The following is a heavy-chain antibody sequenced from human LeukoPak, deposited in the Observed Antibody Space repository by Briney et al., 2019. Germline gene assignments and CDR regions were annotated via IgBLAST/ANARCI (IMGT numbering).Heavy chain of an antibody. CDR2: ISYDGSNK. CDR3: AREGAPYCSGGSCYCVY. J-gene: IGHJ4*02. CDR1: GFTFSNIG. V-gene: IGHV3-30*03. Sequence: GGSLRLSCTTSGFTFSNIGMTWVRQAPGKGLEWVAVISYDGSNKYYADSVKGRFTISRDNSKNTLYLQMNSLRAEDTAVYYCAREGAPYCSGGSCYCVYWGQGTLVTVSS. D-gene: IGHD2-15*01.